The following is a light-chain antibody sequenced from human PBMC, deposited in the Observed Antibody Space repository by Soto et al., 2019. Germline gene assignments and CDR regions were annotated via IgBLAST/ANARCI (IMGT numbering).Light chain of an antibody. CDR1: ERVHSN. V-gene: IGKV3-15*01. J-gene: IGKJ3*01. CDR3: QPYSNWPPT. Sequence: EMVMTQSPATLSVSPGERVTLSCRASERVHSNLAWYQQKPGQGPSLLIYYASTRVTGVPDRFSGSGSVTEFTPTISSLQSEDFGVYYCQPYSNWPPTFGPGTKVEIK. CDR2: YAS.